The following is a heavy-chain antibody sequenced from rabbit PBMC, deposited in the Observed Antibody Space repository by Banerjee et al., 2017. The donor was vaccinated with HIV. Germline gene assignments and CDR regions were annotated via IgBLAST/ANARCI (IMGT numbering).Heavy chain of an antibody. J-gene: IGHJ3*01. D-gene: IGHD7-1*01. CDR1: GFSFSSGLP. CDR3: ARNYGTGSYDL. Sequence: QSLEESGGDLVKPGASLTLTCKTSGFSFSSGLPMCWVRQAPGKGLEWIACIYTGSGSTYYANWAKGRFTISKTSSTTVTLQMTSLTAADTATYFCARNYGTGSYDLWGQGTLVTVS. V-gene: IGHV1S40*01. CDR2: IYTGSGST.